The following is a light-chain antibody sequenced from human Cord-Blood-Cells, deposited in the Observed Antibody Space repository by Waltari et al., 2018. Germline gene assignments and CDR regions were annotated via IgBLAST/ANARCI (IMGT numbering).Light chain of an antibody. Sequence: QSVLTQPPSASGTPGQRVTISCSGSSSNHGSNYVSWYQQLPGTAPKLLIYRNNQRPSGVPDRFSGSKSGTSASLAISGLRSEDEADYYCAAWDDSLSGWVFGGGTKLTVL. CDR1: SSNHGSNY. J-gene: IGLJ3*02. V-gene: IGLV1-47*01. CDR3: AAWDDSLSGWV. CDR2: RNN.